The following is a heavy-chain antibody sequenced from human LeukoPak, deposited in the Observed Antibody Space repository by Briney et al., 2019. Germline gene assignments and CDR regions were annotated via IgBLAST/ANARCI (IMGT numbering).Heavy chain of an antibody. CDR1: GFTFSSYA. V-gene: IGHV3-30*04. J-gene: IGHJ5*02. Sequence: GGSLRLSCAASGFTFSSYAMHWVRQAPGKGLEWVAVISCDGSNKYYADSVKGRFTISRDNSKNTLYLQMNSLRAEDTAVYYCAAPGDYSSSWYSWFDPWGQGTLVTVSS. CDR3: AAPGDYSSSWYSWFDP. CDR2: ISCDGSNK. D-gene: IGHD6-13*01.